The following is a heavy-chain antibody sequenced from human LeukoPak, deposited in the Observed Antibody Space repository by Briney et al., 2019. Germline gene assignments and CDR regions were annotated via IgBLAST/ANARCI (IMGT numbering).Heavy chain of an antibody. V-gene: IGHV6-1*01. CDR1: GDSVSGNSAVA. J-gene: IGHJ4*02. D-gene: IGHD2/OR15-2a*01. CDR2: TYYRSKWNN. CDR3: ARGRNSGFDY. Sequence: HSQTLSLTCAISGDSVSGNSAVAWNSLRQSPSRGLEWLGRTYYRSKWNNDYAVSVKSRITINPDTSKNQFSLHLNSVTPEDTAVYYCARGRNSGFDYWGQGTLVTVSS.